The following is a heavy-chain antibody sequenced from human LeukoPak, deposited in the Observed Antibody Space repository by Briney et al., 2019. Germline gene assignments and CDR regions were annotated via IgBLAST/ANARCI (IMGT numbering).Heavy chain of an antibody. CDR3: ARPYSVTTHAFDI. D-gene: IGHD4-17*01. V-gene: IGHV3-74*01. J-gene: IGHJ3*02. CDR2: INSDGSST. Sequence: GGSLRLSCAASGFTFSSYWMHWVRQAPGKGLVWVSRINSDGSSTSYADSVRGRFTISRDNAKNTLYLQMNSLRAEDTAVYYCARPYSVTTHAFDIWGQGTMVTVSP. CDR1: GFTFSSYW.